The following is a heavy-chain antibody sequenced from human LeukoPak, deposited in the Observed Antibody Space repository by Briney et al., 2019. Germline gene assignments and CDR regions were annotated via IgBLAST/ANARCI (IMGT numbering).Heavy chain of an antibody. J-gene: IGHJ3*02. CDR3: ARGYGGNSAAFDI. CDR1: GFTFRSFG. V-gene: IGHV3-30*03. D-gene: IGHD4-23*01. CDR2: ISYDGSNK. Sequence: PGGSLRLSCLASGFTFRSFGMHWVRQAPGTGLEWVALISYDGSNKNYADSVEGRFTISRDNSKNILYLQMNSLRVEDTAVYFCARGYGGNSAAFDIWGQGTMVTVSS.